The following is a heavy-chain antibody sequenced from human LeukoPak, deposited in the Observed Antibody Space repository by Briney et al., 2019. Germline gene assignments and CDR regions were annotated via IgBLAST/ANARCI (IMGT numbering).Heavy chain of an antibody. CDR1: GFTFSSSD. Sequence: PTGGSLRLACEASGFTFSSSDMTWVRQAPGKGLEWVSSISIDVDKTYYADSVKGRVTISRDNSKTTLYLQMNSLRAEDTAVYYCAKFSRSYCSSTRCSKYFDYWGQGTLVTVSS. D-gene: IGHD2-2*01. CDR3: AKFSRSYCSSTRCSKYFDY. J-gene: IGHJ4*02. V-gene: IGHV3-23*01. CDR2: ISIDVDKT.